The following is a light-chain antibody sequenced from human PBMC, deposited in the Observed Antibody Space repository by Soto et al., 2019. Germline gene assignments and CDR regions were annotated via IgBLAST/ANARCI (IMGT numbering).Light chain of an antibody. CDR3: SSYTSSSTPVV. V-gene: IGLV2-14*01. Sequence: SVLTQPASVSGSPGQSITISCTGTGSDVGGYNYVSWYQQHPGKAPKLMIYDVSNRPSGVSNRFSGSKSGNTASLTISGLQAEDEADYYCSSYTSSSTPVVFGGGTKLTVL. J-gene: IGLJ2*01. CDR2: DVS. CDR1: GSDVGGYNY.